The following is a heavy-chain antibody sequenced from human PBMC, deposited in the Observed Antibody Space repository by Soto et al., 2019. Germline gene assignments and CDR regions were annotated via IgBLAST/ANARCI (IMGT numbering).Heavy chain of an antibody. CDR1: GGSISSGGYS. CDR3: AREDTAMAYFDY. Sequence: SETLSLTCAVSGGSISSGGYSWNWIRQPPGKGLEWIGNIYQSGNTYYNPSLKSRVTISVDRSKNQFSLKLNSVTAADTAVYYCAREDTAMAYFDYWGQGTLVTSPQ. D-gene: IGHD5-18*01. CDR2: IYQSGNT. J-gene: IGHJ4*02. V-gene: IGHV4-30-2*01.